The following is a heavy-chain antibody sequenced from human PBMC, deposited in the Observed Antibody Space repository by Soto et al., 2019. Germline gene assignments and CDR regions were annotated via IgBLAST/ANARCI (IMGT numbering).Heavy chain of an antibody. CDR1: GLTFDRAW. CDR2: IKTKTDGGTT. CDR3: ATTGYSNDGMLDS. Sequence: ESGGGLVKPGGCLTLSCSASGLTFDRAWASWVRQTPGRGLEWVGLIKTKTDGGTTDYAAAVQGRFSISKDDSQKTVYLHMTRLKTEDTAFYYCATTGYSNDGMLDSWGQGSLVTVSS. D-gene: IGHD2-15*01. J-gene: IGHJ4*02. V-gene: IGHV3-15*01.